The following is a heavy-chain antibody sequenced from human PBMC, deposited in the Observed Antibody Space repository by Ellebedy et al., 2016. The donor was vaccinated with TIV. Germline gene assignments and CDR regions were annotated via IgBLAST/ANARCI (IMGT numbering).Heavy chain of an antibody. D-gene: IGHD2-21*02. CDR2: ISYDGSNK. J-gene: IGHJ4*02. Sequence: GESLKISCAASGFTFSSYAMHWVRQAPGKGLEWVAVISYDGSNKYYSDSVKGRFTISRDNSKNTLYLQMNSLRAEDTAVYYCARAPSVVTAERFFDYWGQGTLVTVSS. CDR1: GFTFSSYA. CDR3: ARAPSVVTAERFFDY. V-gene: IGHV3-30*04.